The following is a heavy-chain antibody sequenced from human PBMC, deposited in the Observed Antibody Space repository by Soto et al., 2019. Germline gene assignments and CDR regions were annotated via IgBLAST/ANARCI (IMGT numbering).Heavy chain of an antibody. Sequence: LRLSCAASGFTFSSYAMSWVRQAPGKGLEWVSAISGSGGSTYYADSVKGRFTISRDNSRNTLYLQVSSLRAEDTAVYCCVRDLLHGGYYSFAFDIWGQVTVVTVS. CDR3: VRDLLHGGYYSFAFDI. D-gene: IGHD3-22*01. V-gene: IGHV3-23*01. J-gene: IGHJ3*02. CDR2: ISGSGGST. CDR1: GFTFSSYA.